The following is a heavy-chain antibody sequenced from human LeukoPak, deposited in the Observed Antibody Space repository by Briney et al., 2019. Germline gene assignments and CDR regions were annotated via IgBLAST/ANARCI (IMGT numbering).Heavy chain of an antibody. CDR3: VRGRGFNSGFEY. D-gene: IGHD3-10*01. CDR2: ISVYNGDT. J-gene: IGHJ4*02. V-gene: IGHV1-18*04. Sequence: ASVKVSCKASGYTFVSYGITWVRQAPGQGLEWMGWISVYNGDTKYAQNLQGRVTLTTDTSTSTAYMELRSLRSDDTAVNYCVRGRGFNSGFEYWGQGTLVIVSS. CDR1: GYTFVSYG.